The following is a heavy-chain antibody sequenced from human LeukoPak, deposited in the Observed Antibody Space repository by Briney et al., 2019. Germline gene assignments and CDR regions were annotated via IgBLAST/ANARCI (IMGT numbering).Heavy chain of an antibody. CDR2: ISGSGGST. D-gene: IGHD2-21*01. J-gene: IGHJ4*02. V-gene: IGHV3-23*01. Sequence: PGGSLGLSCAASGFTFSSYAMSWVRQAPGKGLEWVSAISGSGGSTYYADSVKGRFTISRDNSKNTLYLQMNSLRAEDTAVYYCAGRGDAYFPFDYWGQGTLVTVSS. CDR1: GFTFSSYA. CDR3: AGRGDAYFPFDY.